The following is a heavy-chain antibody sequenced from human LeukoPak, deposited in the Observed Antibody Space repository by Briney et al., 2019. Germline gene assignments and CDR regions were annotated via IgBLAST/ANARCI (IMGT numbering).Heavy chain of an antibody. J-gene: IGHJ1*01. D-gene: IGHD3-9*01. CDR1: GGSISSYY. CDR2: INHSGST. Sequence: PSETLSLTCTVSGGSISSYYWSWIRQPPGKGLEWIGEINHSGSTNYNPSLKSRVTISVDTSKNQFSLKLSSVTAADTAVYYCARTDILTGPSLQHWGQGTLVTVSS. CDR3: ARTDILTGPSLQH. V-gene: IGHV4-34*01.